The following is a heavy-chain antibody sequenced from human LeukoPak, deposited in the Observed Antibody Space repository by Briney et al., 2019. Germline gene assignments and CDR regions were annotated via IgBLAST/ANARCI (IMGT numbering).Heavy chain of an antibody. D-gene: IGHD3-10*01. CDR2: MSESGGTT. V-gene: IGHV3-23*01. CDR1: GFTFSSYA. CDR3: AKSLWGVFSVDV. J-gene: IGHJ6*02. Sequence: GGSLRLSCAASGFTFSSYAMSWVRQAPGKGLEWVSTMSESGGTTYYADSVKGRFTISRDNSKNTLQLQMNSLRAEDTAVYYCAKSLWGVFSVDVWGQGTT.